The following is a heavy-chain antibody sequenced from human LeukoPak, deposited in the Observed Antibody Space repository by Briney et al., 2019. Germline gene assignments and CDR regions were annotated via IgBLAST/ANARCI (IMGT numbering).Heavy chain of an antibody. CDR3: ARFGDDSSGYYYDAFDI. CDR2: IYTSGST. D-gene: IGHD3-22*01. V-gene: IGHV4-61*02. J-gene: IGHJ3*02. Sequence: SQTLSLTCTVSGGSISSGSYYWSWIRQPAGKGLEWIGRIYTSGSTNYNPSLKSRVTISVDTSKNQFSLKLGSVTAADTAVYYCARFGDDSSGYYYDAFDIWGQGTMVTVSS. CDR1: GGSISSGSYY.